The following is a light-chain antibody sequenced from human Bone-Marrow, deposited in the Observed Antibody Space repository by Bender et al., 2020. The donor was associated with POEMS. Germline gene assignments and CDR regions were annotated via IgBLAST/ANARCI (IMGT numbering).Light chain of an antibody. V-gene: IGLV3-21*02. CDR1: SIGRNS. Sequence: SSVVTQSPSVSVAPGQTATISCGADSIGRNSVHWYRQKPGQAPVLVVYDDSGRPSGVSDRFSGSKSGITASLTISGLQAEDEAEYYCCSYAGTSPQVFGTGTKVTVL. CDR3: CSYAGTSPQV. J-gene: IGLJ1*01. CDR2: DDS.